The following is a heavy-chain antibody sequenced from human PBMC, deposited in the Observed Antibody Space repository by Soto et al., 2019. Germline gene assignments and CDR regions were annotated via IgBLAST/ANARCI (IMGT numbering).Heavy chain of an antibody. CDR3: ARDPGVAARPPSYYYGMDV. V-gene: IGHV4-59*01. CDR1: GGSISSYY. D-gene: IGHD6-6*01. J-gene: IGHJ6*02. Sequence: SETLSLTCTVSGGSISSYYWSWIRQPPGKGLEWIGYIYYSWSTTYNPSLKSRVTISVDTSKNQFSLKLSSVTAADTAVYYCARDPGVAARPPSYYYGMDVWGQGTTVTVSS. CDR2: IYYSWST.